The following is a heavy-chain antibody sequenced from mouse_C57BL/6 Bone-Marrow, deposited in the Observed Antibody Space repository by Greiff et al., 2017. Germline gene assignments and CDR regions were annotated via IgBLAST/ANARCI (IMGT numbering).Heavy chain of an antibody. CDR2: IYPSDSET. J-gene: IGHJ3*01. D-gene: IGHD2-4*01. CDR3: ARFDYWFAY. Sequence: QVQLQQPGAELVRPGSSVKLSCKASGYTFTSYWMDWVKQRPGQGLEWIGNIYPSDSETHYNQKFKDKATLTVDNSSSTAYMQLSSLTSEDSAVYCCARFDYWFAYWGQGTLVTVSA. CDR1: GYTFTSYW. V-gene: IGHV1-61*01.